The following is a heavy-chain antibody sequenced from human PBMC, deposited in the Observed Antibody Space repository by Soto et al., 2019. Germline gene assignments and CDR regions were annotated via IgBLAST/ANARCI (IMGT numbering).Heavy chain of an antibody. CDR2: IFWNADK. J-gene: IGHJ5*02. V-gene: IGHV2-5*01. Sequence: SGPTLGEPTQTLTLTCAVSGLSLSTSGVGVGWIRQPPGKALEWLALIFWNADKRYSPSLKGRLTVTNAPSKNQVVLTMTNMDPVDTATYYCAHRDYDFWSKAPFDPWGQGTLVTVSS. CDR3: AHRDYDFWSKAPFDP. CDR1: GLSLSTSGVG. D-gene: IGHD3-3*01.